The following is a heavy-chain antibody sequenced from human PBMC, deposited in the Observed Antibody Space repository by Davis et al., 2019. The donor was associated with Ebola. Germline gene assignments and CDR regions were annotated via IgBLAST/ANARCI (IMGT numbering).Heavy chain of an antibody. V-gene: IGHV4-30-4*07. CDR2: IFYTGST. D-gene: IGHD1-26*01. Sequence: LRLSCTVSGVSLSSGNYPWSWIRQPPGKGLEWIGYIFYTGSTYFNPSLHSRITMSVDTSKNEFSLELRSVTDADTAVYYCARGGASDVDFWGQGALVTVSS. CDR1: GVSLSSGNYP. J-gene: IGHJ4*02. CDR3: ARGGASDVDF.